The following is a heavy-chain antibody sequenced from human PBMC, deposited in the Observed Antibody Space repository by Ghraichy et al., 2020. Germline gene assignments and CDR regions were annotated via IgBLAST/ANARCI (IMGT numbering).Heavy chain of an antibody. V-gene: IGHV3-30*18. CDR1: GFTFRSYG. J-gene: IGHJ4*02. D-gene: IGHD2-21*01. CDR3: AKDYDAHCGGECSFFDY. CDR2: TSYDGSNK. Sequence: LSLTCAASGFTFRSYGMHWVRQAPGKGLEWVALTSYDGSNKYYADSVKGRFTISRDNSKNTLYLQMDSLRAEDTAVYYCAKDYDAHCGGECSFFDYWGQGTLVTVSS.